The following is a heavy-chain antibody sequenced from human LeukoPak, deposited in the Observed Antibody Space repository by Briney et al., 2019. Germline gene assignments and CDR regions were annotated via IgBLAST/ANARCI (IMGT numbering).Heavy chain of an antibody. CDR2: INPSGGST. D-gene: IGHD2-15*01. V-gene: IGHV1-46*04. Sequence: ASVKLSFKASGYTFTRYYMHWVRQAPGKGLEWMVIINPSGGSTSYAQKLQGRVTMTRDTITSTIYMKLSSLRSEDTAVYYGARDIYCSGGSCYPGGYFDYWGRGTLVTVCS. J-gene: IGHJ4*02. CDR1: GYTFTRYY. CDR3: ARDIYCSGGSCYPGGYFDY.